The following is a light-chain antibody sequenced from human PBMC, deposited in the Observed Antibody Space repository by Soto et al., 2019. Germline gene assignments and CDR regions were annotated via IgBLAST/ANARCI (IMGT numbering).Light chain of an antibody. J-gene: IGKJ1*01. Sequence: AIRMTQSPSSLSASTGDRVTITCRASQGISSYLAWYQQKPGKAPKLLIYAASTLQSGVPSRFSGSGSGTDFTLTISCLQSEDFATYYCQQYYSHPLTFGQGTKVDI. CDR3: QQYYSHPLT. CDR2: AAS. V-gene: IGKV1-8*01. CDR1: QGISSY.